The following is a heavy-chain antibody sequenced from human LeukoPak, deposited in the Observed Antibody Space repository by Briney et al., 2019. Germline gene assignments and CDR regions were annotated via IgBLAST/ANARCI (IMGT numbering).Heavy chain of an antibody. CDR2: ISSSGSTI. CDR3: ARAPTYYYDSSGYYYHYFDY. D-gene: IGHD3-22*01. CDR1: GFTFSSYE. J-gene: IGHJ4*02. V-gene: IGHV3-48*03. Sequence: PGGSRRLSCAASGFTFSSYEMNWVRQAPGKGLEWVSYISSSGSTIYYADSVKGRFTISRDNAKNSLYLQMNSLRAEDTAVYYCARAPTYYYDSSGYYYHYFDYWGQGTLVTVSS.